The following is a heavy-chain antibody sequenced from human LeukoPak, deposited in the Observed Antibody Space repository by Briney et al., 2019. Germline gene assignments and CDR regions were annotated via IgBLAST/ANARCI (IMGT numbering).Heavy chain of an antibody. CDR2: ISAYNGNT. J-gene: IGHJ6*03. CDR3: ARNVRYFYYMDV. Sequence: ASVKVSCRASGYTFTSYGISWVRQAPGQGLEWMGWISAYNGNTNYAQKLQGRVTMTTDTSTSTAYMELRSLRSDDTAVYYCARNVRYFYYMDVWGKGTTVTVSS. V-gene: IGHV1-18*01. CDR1: GYTFTSYG.